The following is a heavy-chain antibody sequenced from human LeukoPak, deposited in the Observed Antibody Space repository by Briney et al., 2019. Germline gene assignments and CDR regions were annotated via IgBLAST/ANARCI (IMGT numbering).Heavy chain of an antibody. CDR2: MSSSSSYI. D-gene: IGHD1-26*01. J-gene: IGHJ6*03. V-gene: IGHV3-21*01. Sequence: GGSLRLSCAASGFTFSSYSMNWVRQAPGKGLEWVSSMSSSSSYIYYADSVKGRFTISRDNAKNSLYLQMNSLRAEDTAVYYCARAGRVGIHYYYYMDVWGKGTTVTVSS. CDR1: GFTFSSYS. CDR3: ARAGRVGIHYYYYMDV.